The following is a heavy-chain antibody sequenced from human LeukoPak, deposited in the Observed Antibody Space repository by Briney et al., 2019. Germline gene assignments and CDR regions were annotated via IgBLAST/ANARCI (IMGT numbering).Heavy chain of an antibody. CDR3: ARPSPGTVDY. CDR2: IYSTGST. J-gene: IGHJ4*02. Sequence: SGTLSLTCTVSGGSISSSSYYWGWVRQPPGKGLEWIGSIYSTGSTYYNPSLNSRVTISLATSKNQFSLKLTSVTAADTAVYYCARPSPGTVDYWGQGTLVTVSS. D-gene: IGHD6-13*01. CDR1: GGSISSSSYY. V-gene: IGHV4-39*01.